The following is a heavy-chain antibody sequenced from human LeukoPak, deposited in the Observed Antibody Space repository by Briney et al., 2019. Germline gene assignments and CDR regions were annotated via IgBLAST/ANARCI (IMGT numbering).Heavy chain of an antibody. J-gene: IGHJ6*02. CDR3: AKDSLTYGMDV. D-gene: IGHD4/OR15-4a*01. V-gene: IGHV3-30*18. Sequence: PGRSPRLSCAASGFTFSSYGMHWVRQAPGKGLEWVAVISYDGSNKYYADSVKGRFTISRDNSKNTLYLQMNSLRAEDTAVYYCAKDSLTYGMDVWGQGTTVTVSS. CDR2: ISYDGSNK. CDR1: GFTFSSYG.